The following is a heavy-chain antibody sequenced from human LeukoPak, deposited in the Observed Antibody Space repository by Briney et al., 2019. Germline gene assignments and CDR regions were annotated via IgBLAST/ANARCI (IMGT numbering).Heavy chain of an antibody. D-gene: IGHD6-13*01. CDR2: IIPILGIA. V-gene: IGHV1-69*04. CDR3: ARGSSSSNFDY. CDR1: GGTFSSYA. Sequence: SVKVSCKASGGTFSSYAISWVRQAPGQGLEWMGRIIPILGIANYAQKFQGRVTITADKSTSTAYMELSSLRSEDTAVYYCARGSSSSNFDYWGQGTLVTVSS. J-gene: IGHJ4*02.